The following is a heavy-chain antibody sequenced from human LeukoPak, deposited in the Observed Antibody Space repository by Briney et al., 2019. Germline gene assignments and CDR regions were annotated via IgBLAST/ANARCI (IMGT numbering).Heavy chain of an antibody. CDR2: ISGSGGST. CDR1: GFTFSSYA. CDR3: AKIPGYSSVYYFDY. Sequence: QPGGSLRLSCAASGFTFSSYAMSWVRQAPGKGLVWVSAISGSGGSTYYADSVKGRFTISRDNSKNTLYLQMNSLRAEDTAVYYCAKIPGYSSVYYFDYWGQGTLVTVSS. D-gene: IGHD6-19*01. J-gene: IGHJ4*02. V-gene: IGHV3-23*01.